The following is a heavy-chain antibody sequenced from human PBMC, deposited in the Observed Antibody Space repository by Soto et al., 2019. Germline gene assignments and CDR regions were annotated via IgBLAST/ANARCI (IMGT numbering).Heavy chain of an antibody. D-gene: IGHD3-22*01. V-gene: IGHV3-21*01. CDR2: ISKSDYT. J-gene: IGHJ4*02. CDR1: GFAFNNYG. Sequence: GGSLRLSCTVSGFAFNNYGINWVRQAPGKGLEWVSSISKSDYTYYSDSVKGRFAISRDNAKSSVSLQLNPLIVEHTAVYYCAREDSIIIPAVSDFWGQGTLVTVSS. CDR3: AREDSIIIPAVSDF.